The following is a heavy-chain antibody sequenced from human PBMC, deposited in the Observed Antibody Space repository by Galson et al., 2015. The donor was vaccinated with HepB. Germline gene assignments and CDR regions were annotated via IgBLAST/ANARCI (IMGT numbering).Heavy chain of an antibody. D-gene: IGHD3-22*01. Sequence: SLRLSCAASGFTFSDYYMSWIRQAPGKGLEWVSYISSSGSTIYYADSVKGRFTISRDNAKNSLYLQMNSLRAEDTAVYYCARDRSRDYYDSSGYYVGYYWGQGTLVTVSS. V-gene: IGHV3-11*01. CDR1: GFTFSDYY. J-gene: IGHJ4*02. CDR3: ARDRSRDYYDSSGYYVGYY. CDR2: ISSSGSTI.